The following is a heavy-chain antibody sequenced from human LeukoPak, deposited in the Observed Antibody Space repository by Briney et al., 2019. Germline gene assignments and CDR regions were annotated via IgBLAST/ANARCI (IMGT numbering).Heavy chain of an antibody. CDR2: INPNSGGT. D-gene: IGHD3-22*01. CDR1: GYTFTGYY. Sequence: ASVKVSCKASGYTFTGYYMHWVRQAPGQGLEWMGWINPNSGGTNYAQKFQGRVTKTRDTSISTAYMELSRLRSDDTAVYYCAREGVHYYDSSGYYYVWGQGTLVTVSS. V-gene: IGHV1-2*02. J-gene: IGHJ4*02. CDR3: AREGVHYYDSSGYYYV.